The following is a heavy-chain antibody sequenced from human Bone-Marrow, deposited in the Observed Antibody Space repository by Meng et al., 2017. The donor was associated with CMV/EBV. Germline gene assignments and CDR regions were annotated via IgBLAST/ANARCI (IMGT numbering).Heavy chain of an antibody. V-gene: IGHV4-39*01. CDR1: GGSISSRSYY. CDR2: IYYSGST. Sequence: SETLSLTCTVPGGSISSRSYYWGWIRQPPGKGLEWIGSIYYSGSTYYNPSLKSRVTISVDTSKNQFSLKLSSVTAADTAVYYCARLCPQNYDFWSGYPIGEYYFDYWGQGTLVTVSS. J-gene: IGHJ4*02. D-gene: IGHD3-3*01. CDR3: ARLCPQNYDFWSGYPIGEYYFDY.